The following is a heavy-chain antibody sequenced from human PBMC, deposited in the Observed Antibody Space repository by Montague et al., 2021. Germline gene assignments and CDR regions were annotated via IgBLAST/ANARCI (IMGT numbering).Heavy chain of an antibody. D-gene: IGHD6-13*01. V-gene: IGHV4-39*07. CDR1: GASITSNIYY. Sequence: SETLSLTCTVSGASITSNIYYWGWISQSPGKGLEWIGRIYYSGNSFYQPSLKSRITMAVDTSKNQFSLKLSSVTAADTAIYYCARAFSSWYVGWFDPWGQGTLVTVSS. J-gene: IGHJ5*02. CDR2: IYYSGNS. CDR3: ARAFSSWYVGWFDP.